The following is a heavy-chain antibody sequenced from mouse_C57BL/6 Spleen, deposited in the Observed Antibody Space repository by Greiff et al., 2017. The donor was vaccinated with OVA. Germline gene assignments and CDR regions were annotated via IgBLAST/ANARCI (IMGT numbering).Heavy chain of an antibody. CDR1: GYSITSGYY. V-gene: IGHV3-6*01. J-gene: IGHJ3*01. CDR2: ISYDGSN. CDR3: ARGDDGYGWFAY. D-gene: IGHD2-3*01. Sequence: EVQLVESGPGLVKPSQSLSLTCSVTGYSITSGYYWNWIRQFPGNKLEWMGYISYDGSNNYNPSLKNRISITRDTSKNQFFLKLNSVTTEDTATYYCARGDDGYGWFAYWGQGTLVTVSA.